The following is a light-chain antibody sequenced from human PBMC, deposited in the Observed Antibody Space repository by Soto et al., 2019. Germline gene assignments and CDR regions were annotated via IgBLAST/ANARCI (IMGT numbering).Light chain of an antibody. J-gene: IGKJ2*01. CDR3: QQSDSTPYT. Sequence: DIQMTQSPSSLSASVGDRVTITCRASQSISSYLNWYQQKPGKAPKLLIYAASSLQSGVPSRFSGRGSGTDFTLTISSLQPEDCATYYCQQSDSTPYTFGQRNKLEIK. CDR1: QSISSY. CDR2: AAS. V-gene: IGKV1-39*01.